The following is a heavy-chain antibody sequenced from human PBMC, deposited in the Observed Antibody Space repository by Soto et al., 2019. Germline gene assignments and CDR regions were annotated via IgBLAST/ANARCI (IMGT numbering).Heavy chain of an antibody. D-gene: IGHD3-3*02. Sequence: EVQLLESGGGLVQPGGSLRLSCAASGFPFSNYAMTWVRQAPGKGLEWVSVISGSGNNTYQADTVKGRFTISSDNSKNTRYLQMSSLRAEDSAVYFCAKVTVPFLEWLARYYFDYWGQGTLVTVSS. J-gene: IGHJ4*02. V-gene: IGHV3-23*01. CDR3: AKVTVPFLEWLARYYFDY. CDR2: ISGSGNNT. CDR1: GFPFSNYA.